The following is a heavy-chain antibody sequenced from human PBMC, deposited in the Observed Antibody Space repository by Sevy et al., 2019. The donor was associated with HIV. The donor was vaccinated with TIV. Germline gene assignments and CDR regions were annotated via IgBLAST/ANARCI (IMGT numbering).Heavy chain of an antibody. CDR1: GDSISSGDYY. CDR3: ARDFRSPFDP. Sequence: SETLSLTCTVSGDSISSGDYYWSWIRQPPGKGLEWIGYIYYSESTYYNPSLKSRVTISVDTSKNKFSLKLRSVTAADTAVYYCARDFRSPFDPWGQGILVTVSS. J-gene: IGHJ5*02. CDR2: IYYSEST. V-gene: IGHV4-30-4*01.